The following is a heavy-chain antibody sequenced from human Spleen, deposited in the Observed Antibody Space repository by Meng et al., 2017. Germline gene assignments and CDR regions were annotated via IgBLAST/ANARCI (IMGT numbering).Heavy chain of an antibody. V-gene: IGHV7-4-1*02. CDR1: GYTFTNYA. CDR3: TRGSLEANEDPG. CDR2: INTITGDP. J-gene: IGHJ4*02. Sequence: QVRLVQSGSELKKPGASVKVPCKASGYTFTNYAMNWVRQAPGQGLEWMGWINTITGDPTYAQGFTGRFVFSLDTSVSTAYLQINNLKTDDTAVYYCTRGSLEANEDPGWGQGTLVTVSS.